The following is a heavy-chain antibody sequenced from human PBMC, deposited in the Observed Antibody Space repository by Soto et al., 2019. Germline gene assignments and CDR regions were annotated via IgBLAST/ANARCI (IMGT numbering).Heavy chain of an antibody. D-gene: IGHD3-10*01. CDR1: GGSISSGGYY. V-gene: IGHV4-31*03. CDR2: IYYSGSA. CDR3: VRAARPQDPVSVDY. J-gene: IGHJ4*02. Sequence: SETLSLTCTVSGGSISSGGYYWSWIRQHPGKGLEWIGYIYYSGSAYYNPSLKSRVTISVDTSKNQFSLKLSSVTAADTAVYYCVRAARPQDPVSVDYWGQGTLVTVSS.